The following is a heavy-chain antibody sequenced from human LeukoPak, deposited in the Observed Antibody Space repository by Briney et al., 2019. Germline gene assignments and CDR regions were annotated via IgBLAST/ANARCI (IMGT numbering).Heavy chain of an antibody. D-gene: IGHD5-18*01. CDR1: GLTFSSYS. CDR2: ISSSSSSI. Sequence: GGSLRLSCAASGLTFSSYSMNWVRQAPGKGLEWVSSISSSSSSIYYADSVKGRFTISRDNAKNSLYLQMNSLRAEDTAVYYCARASGDIVETATMGSYWGQGTLVTVSS. CDR3: ARASGDIVETATMGSY. V-gene: IGHV3-21*01. J-gene: IGHJ4*02.